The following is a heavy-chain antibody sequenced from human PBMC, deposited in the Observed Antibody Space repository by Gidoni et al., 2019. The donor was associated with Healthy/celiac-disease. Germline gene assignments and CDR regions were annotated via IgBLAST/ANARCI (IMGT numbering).Heavy chain of an antibody. J-gene: IGHJ4*02. CDR3: AKPRTTVTSDY. CDR2: CRGSGGST. Sequence: EVQLLESGGGLVQPGGSLSLPCAASGFTFRSYAMTWVRQAPGKGREWGSDCRGSGGSTYYADSVKGRFTISRDNSKNTLYLQMNSLRAEDTAVYYCAKPRTTVTSDYWGQGTLVTVSS. D-gene: IGHD4-4*01. V-gene: IGHV3-23*01. CDR1: GFTFRSYA.